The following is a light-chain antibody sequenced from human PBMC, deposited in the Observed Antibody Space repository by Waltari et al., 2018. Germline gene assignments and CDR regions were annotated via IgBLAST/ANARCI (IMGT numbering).Light chain of an antibody. CDR2: WAS. Sequence: DIVMTQSPEFLAVSLGEMATINCKSSQSVLYNSNDKNYLACYQQKPGQPPKLLIYWASTRQSGVPDRFSGSGSGTDFTLTINSLQAEDVAVYYCQQYYSRRTFGRGTRVEIK. CDR3: QQYYSRRT. CDR1: QSVLYNSNDKNY. J-gene: IGKJ1*01. V-gene: IGKV4-1*01.